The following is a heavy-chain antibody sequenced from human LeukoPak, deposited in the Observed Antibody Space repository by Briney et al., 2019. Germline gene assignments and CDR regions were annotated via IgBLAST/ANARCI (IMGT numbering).Heavy chain of an antibody. CDR3: SGGKGGY. Sequence: SETLSLTCTFSGGSLSSSSYYCGWIRQPPGKGLEWIGTIYYSGSPYYNPSLKSQVTLSVVTSKNQFSLKLSSMTAADRAVLYYSGGKGGYWGQGHLVTVSS. CDR1: GGSLSSSSYY. D-gene: IGHD2-15*01. CDR2: IYYSGSP. J-gene: IGHJ4*02. V-gene: IGHV4-39*07.